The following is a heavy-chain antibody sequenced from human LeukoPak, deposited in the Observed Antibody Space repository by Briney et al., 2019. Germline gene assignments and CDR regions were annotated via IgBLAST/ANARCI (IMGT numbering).Heavy chain of an antibody. Sequence: SVKVSCKASGGTFSSYAISWVRQAPGQGLEWMGRIIPILGIANYAQKFQGRVTITADKSTSTAYMELSSLRSEDTAVYYCARAYGDYALLFYWGQGALVTVSS. D-gene: IGHD4-17*01. CDR2: IIPILGIA. V-gene: IGHV1-69*04. CDR3: ARAYGDYALLFY. CDR1: GGTFSSYA. J-gene: IGHJ4*02.